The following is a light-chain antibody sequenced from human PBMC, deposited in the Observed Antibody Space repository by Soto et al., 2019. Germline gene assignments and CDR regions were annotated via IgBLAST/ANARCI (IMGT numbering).Light chain of an antibody. CDR1: SSDIGGYDY. V-gene: IGLV2-14*03. Sequence: QSVLTQPASVSGSPGQSITISCSGTSSDIGGYDYVSWYQHYPGKAPKLIFYDVSNRPSGVSNRFSGSKSGNTASLTISGLQAEDEADYYCSSYTSSSTRVFGTGTKVTVL. J-gene: IGLJ1*01. CDR2: DVS. CDR3: SSYTSSSTRV.